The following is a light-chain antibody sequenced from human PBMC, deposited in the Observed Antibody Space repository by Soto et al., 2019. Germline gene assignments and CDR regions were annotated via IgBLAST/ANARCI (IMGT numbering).Light chain of an antibody. J-gene: IGKJ1*01. CDR2: GAS. CDR1: QRVGSKN. V-gene: IGKV3-20*01. CDR3: QQYASTRWT. Sequence: VLTQTPGTLFLSPGGRASSSAGPSQRVGSKNLAWYKQKPGQPPRIXSRGASSRASGIPDSFSGSGSGTDFTLTISRLRPEDFGVYYCQQYASTRWTFGQGTKVDIK.